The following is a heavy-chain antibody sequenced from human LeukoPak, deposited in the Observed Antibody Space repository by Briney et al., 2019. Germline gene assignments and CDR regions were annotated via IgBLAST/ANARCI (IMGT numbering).Heavy chain of an antibody. CDR1: GGSFSGYY. CDR2: INHSGST. D-gene: IGHD1-14*01. Sequence: SETLSLTCAVYGGSFSGYYWSWIRQPPGKGLEWIGEINHSGSTNYNPSLKSRVTISVDTSKNQFSLKLSSVTAADTAVYYCARGHRGTLDYWGQGTLVTVSS. V-gene: IGHV4-34*01. J-gene: IGHJ4*02. CDR3: ARGHRGTLDY.